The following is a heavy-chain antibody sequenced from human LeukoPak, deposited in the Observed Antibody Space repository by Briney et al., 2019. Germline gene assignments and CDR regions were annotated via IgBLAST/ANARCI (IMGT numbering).Heavy chain of an antibody. D-gene: IGHD6-13*01. CDR2: IYHSGRT. J-gene: IGHJ5*02. V-gene: IGHV4-38-2*02. CDR3: AREGDSSSVRWFDP. CDR1: GYSISSGYY. Sequence: SETLSLTCTVSGYSISSGYYWGWIRQPPGKGLEWIGSIYHSGRTYYNPSLKSRGTISVDTSKNQFSLKLSSVTAADTDVYYGAREGDSSSVRWFDPWGQGTLVTVSS.